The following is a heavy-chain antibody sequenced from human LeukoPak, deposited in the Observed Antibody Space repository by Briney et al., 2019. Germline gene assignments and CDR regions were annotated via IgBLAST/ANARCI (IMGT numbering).Heavy chain of an antibody. CDR3: AKDYYDSSNYFDY. V-gene: IGHV3-23*01. Sequence: GGSLRLSCAASGFTFSIHAMSWVRQAPGKGLEWVSTMSGSGGSTNYADSVKGRFTISRDNSKNTLYLQMNSLRAEDTAEYCCAKDYYDSSNYFDYWGQGTLVTVSS. D-gene: IGHD3-22*01. J-gene: IGHJ4*02. CDR1: GFTFSIHA. CDR2: MSGSGGST.